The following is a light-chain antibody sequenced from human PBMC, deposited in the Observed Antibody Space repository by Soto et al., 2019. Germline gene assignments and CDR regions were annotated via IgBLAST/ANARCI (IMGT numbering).Light chain of an antibody. CDR1: QSVSSN. V-gene: IGKV3-15*01. CDR2: GAS. CDR3: QQYNSGPYT. J-gene: IGKJ2*01. Sequence: EIVMTQSPATLSVSPGERVTLSCRASQSVSSNLAWYQQKPGQSPRLLIYGASTRATGVPARFSGSGSGTEFTLTISSLQSEDFAVYYCQQYNSGPYTFGQGTKLEIK.